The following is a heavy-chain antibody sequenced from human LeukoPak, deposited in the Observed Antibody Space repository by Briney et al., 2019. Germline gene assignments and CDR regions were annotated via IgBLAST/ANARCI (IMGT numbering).Heavy chain of an antibody. CDR1: GDSISSYY. D-gene: IGHD1-7*01. CDR3: ARVGELELRRGAFDI. V-gene: IGHV4-59*08. J-gene: IGHJ3*02. CDR2: VYYSGST. Sequence: PSETLSLTCTVSGDSISSYYWNWIRQPPGKGLEWIGYVYYSGSTNYNPSLKSRVTISVDTSKNQFSLKLSSVTAADTAVYYCARVGELELRRGAFDIWGQGTMVTVSS.